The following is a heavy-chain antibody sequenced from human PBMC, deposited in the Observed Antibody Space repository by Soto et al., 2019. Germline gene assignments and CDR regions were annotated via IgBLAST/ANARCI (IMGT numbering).Heavy chain of an antibody. Sequence: GGSLSLSCAASGFTCRSYDMSWVRQAPGKGLEWVSTILVGGSTHYPDSVKGRFTISRENSKHTVFLQMNSLTAGDTAVYHCAKAKATCGGAFDICGQGTMVTVSS. D-gene: IGHD3-3*01. CDR2: ILVGGST. V-gene: IGHV3-23*01. CDR3: AKAKATCGGAFDI. J-gene: IGHJ3*02. CDR1: GFTCRSYD.